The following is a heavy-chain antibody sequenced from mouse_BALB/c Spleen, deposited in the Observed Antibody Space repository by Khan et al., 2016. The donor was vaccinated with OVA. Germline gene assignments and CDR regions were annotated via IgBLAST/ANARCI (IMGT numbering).Heavy chain of an antibody. V-gene: IGHV5-6*01. J-gene: IGHJ3*01. CDR2: VSTGGGYT. D-gene: IGHD1-1*01. CDR3: ESLAYYDDRGEFAY. Sequence: VQLQQSGGDLVKPGGSLKLSCAASGFTFSTYGMSWVRQTPDKGLEWVATVSTGGGYTYYPDSVKGRFTISRDNANNTLYLQMSSLKSEDTAMFYCESLAYYDDRGEFAYWGQGTLVTVSA. CDR1: GFTFSTYG.